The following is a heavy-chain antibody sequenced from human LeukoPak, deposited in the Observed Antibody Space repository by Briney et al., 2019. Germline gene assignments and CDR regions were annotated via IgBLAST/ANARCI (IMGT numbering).Heavy chain of an antibody. CDR2: MNPNSGNT. Sequence: GASVKVSCKASGYTFTSYDTNWVRQATGQGLEWMGWMNPNSGNTGYAQKFQGRVTMTRDTSTSTVYMELSSLRSEDTAVYYCARARLGELSFYDYWGQGTLVTVSS. J-gene: IGHJ4*02. D-gene: IGHD3-16*02. V-gene: IGHV1-8*01. CDR1: GYTFTSYD. CDR3: ARARLGELSFYDY.